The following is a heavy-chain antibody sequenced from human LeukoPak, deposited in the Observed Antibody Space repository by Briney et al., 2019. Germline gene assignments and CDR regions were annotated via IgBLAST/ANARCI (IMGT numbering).Heavy chain of an antibody. CDR1: GFTFSSYA. Sequence: GGSLRLSCAASGFTFSSYAMSWVRQAPGKGLEWVSVISGSGDSTNYADSVKGRFTISRDNSRNTLFLQINSLRDEDTAVYYCAKPIVVVNQDWYFDLWGRGTLVTVSS. D-gene: IGHD2-21*01. V-gene: IGHV3-23*01. CDR2: ISGSGDST. J-gene: IGHJ2*01. CDR3: AKPIVVVNQDWYFDL.